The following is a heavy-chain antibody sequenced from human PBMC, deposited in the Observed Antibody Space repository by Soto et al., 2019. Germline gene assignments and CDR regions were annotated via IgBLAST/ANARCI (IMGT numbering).Heavy chain of an antibody. CDR3: ARENDTYYDSSVSLEY. CDR1: GFTFSSYW. J-gene: IGHJ4*02. CDR2: IKQDGSEK. D-gene: IGHD3-22*01. V-gene: IGHV3-7*03. Sequence: EVQLVESGGGLVQPGGSLRISCAVSGFTFSSYWMSWVRQAPGKGLEWVATIKQDGSEKYYVDSVKGRFTISRDNAKNSLYLQMNSLRAEDTAVYYCARENDTYYDSSVSLEYWGQGTLVTVSS.